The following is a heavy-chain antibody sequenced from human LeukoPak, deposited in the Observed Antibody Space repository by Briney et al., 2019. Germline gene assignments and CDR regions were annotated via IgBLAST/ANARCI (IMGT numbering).Heavy chain of an antibody. Sequence: GGSLRLSCAASGFTFSSYAMSWVRQAPGKGLEWVSAISGSGGSTYYADSVKGRFTISRDNSKNTLYLQMNSLRAEDTAVYYCANTGYCSSTSCFFKPDYYYYYMDVWGKGTTVTVSS. J-gene: IGHJ6*03. D-gene: IGHD2-2*01. V-gene: IGHV3-23*01. CDR2: ISGSGGST. CDR3: ANTGYCSSTSCFFKPDYYYYYMDV. CDR1: GFTFSSYA.